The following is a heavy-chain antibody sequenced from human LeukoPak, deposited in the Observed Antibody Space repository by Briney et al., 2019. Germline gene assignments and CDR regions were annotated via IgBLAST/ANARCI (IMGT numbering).Heavy chain of an antibody. CDR1: GYTFTNYY. CDR2: INPNNGGT. CDR3: ATQSGSGWYYFDY. D-gene: IGHD3-22*01. V-gene: IGHV1-2*02. J-gene: IGHJ4*02. Sequence: ASVKVSCKASGYTFTNYYIHWVRQAPGRGLEWMGWINPNNGGTNYAQKFQGRVTMTRDTSISTAYMELSRLRSDDTAVYYCATQSGSGWYYFDYWGQGTLVTVSS.